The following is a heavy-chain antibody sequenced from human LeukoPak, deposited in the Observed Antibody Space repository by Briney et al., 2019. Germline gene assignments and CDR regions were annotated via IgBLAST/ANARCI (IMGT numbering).Heavy chain of an antibody. J-gene: IGHJ4*02. CDR1: GFSFSDYY. CDR2: ISGRSSFT. D-gene: IGHD5-12*01. Sequence: GGSLRLSCAASGFSFSDYYMSWIRQAPGKGLEWVSHISGRSSFTNYANSVKGRFTISRDNAKNSLYLQMNSLRAEDTAVYYCAREGGNGYDVDFWGQGNLVTVSS. CDR3: AREGGNGYDVDF. V-gene: IGHV3-11*05.